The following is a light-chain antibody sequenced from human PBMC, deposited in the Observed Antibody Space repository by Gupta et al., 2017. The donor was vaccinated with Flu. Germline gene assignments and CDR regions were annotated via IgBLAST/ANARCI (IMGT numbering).Light chain of an antibody. Sequence: ISCRSSQSLVYSDGNTYLHSFQQRPGQSPRRLIYQVSHRESGVPDRFSGSGSGTDFTLKISRVEAEDVGVYYCMQGSRWPWAFGQGTKVEIK. CDR1: QSLVYSDGNTY. CDR2: QVS. J-gene: IGKJ1*01. V-gene: IGKV2-30*01. CDR3: MQGSRWPWA.